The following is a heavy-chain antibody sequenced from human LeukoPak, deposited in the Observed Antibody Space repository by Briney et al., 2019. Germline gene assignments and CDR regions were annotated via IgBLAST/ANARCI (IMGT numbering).Heavy chain of an antibody. D-gene: IGHD6-19*01. CDR1: GFTFSSYE. V-gene: IGHV3-48*03. CDR2: ISSSGSTI. Sequence: PGGSLRLSCAASGFTFSSYEMNWVRQAPGKGLEWVSYISSSGSTIYYADSVKGRFTISSDNAKNSLYLQMNSLRAEDTAVYYCARGWAVAWNFDYWGQGTLVTVSS. J-gene: IGHJ4*02. CDR3: ARGWAVAWNFDY.